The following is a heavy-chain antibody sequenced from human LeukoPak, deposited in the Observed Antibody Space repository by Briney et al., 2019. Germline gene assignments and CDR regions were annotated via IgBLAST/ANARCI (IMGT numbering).Heavy chain of an antibody. CDR1: GYTFTGYY. J-gene: IGHJ2*01. V-gene: IGHV1-2*02. D-gene: IGHD3-22*01. CDR2: INPNSGGT. Sequence: ASVTVSCKASGYTFTGYYMHWVRQAPGQGLEWMGWINPNSGGTNYAQKFQGRVTMTRDTSISTAYMELSRLRSDDTAVYYCARAPTPKDYYDSSGYYYLGRYFDLWGRGTLVTVSS. CDR3: ARAPTPKDYYDSSGYYYLGRYFDL.